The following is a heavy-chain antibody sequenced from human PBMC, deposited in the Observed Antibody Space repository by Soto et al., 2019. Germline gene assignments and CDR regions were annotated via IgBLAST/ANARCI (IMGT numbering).Heavy chain of an antibody. J-gene: IGHJ4*02. CDR3: AAPYYDFWSSYYTFDS. CDR1: GGSISSYY. V-gene: IGHV4-59*01. Sequence: QVQLQESGPGLVKPSETLSLTCTVSGGSISSYYWSWIRQPPGKGLEWIGYSYYSGSTNYNPSLKSRVTIAVDTSKNQFSLKLSSVTAADTAVYYCAAPYYDFWSSYYTFDSWGQGTLVTVSS. D-gene: IGHD3-3*01. CDR2: SYYSGST.